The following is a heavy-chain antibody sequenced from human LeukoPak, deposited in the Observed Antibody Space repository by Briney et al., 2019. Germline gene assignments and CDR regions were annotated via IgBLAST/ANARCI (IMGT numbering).Heavy chain of an antibody. CDR3: ARDRELRTHYYYYMDV. CDR1: GYIFTGYY. J-gene: IGHJ6*03. CDR2: INPNTGGT. Sequence: GASVTVSCKASGYIFTGYYMHWVRQAPGQGLEGMGWINPNTGGTNYAQKFQGRVTMTRDTSISTAYMDLSGLRSDDTAVYYCARDRELRTHYYYYMDVWGKGTTVTVSS. D-gene: IGHD1-7*01. V-gene: IGHV1-2*02.